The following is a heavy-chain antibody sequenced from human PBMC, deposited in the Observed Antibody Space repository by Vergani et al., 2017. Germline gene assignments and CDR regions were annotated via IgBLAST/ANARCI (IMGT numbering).Heavy chain of an antibody. D-gene: IGHD5-18*01. Sequence: QVQLVESGGGLVKPGGSLRLSCATSGFTFSDYYMSWIRQAPGKGLEWVSYISSGGGTMYYADSVKGRFTISRDNAKNSLYLQMHSLRAEDTAVYYCARANGFSYGLPFDYWGQGTQVTVSP. CDR1: GFTFSDYY. V-gene: IGHV3-11*04. J-gene: IGHJ4*02. CDR2: ISSGGGTM. CDR3: ARANGFSYGLPFDY.